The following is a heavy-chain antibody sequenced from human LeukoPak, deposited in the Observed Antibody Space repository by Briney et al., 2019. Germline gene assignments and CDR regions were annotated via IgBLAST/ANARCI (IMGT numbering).Heavy chain of an antibody. J-gene: IGHJ4*02. V-gene: IGHV3-48*01. CDR3: ARDIAPGIAADDDY. D-gene: IGHD6-13*01. Sequence: GGSLRLSCAASGFTFSSYSMNWVRQAPGKGLEWVSYISSGSSTIYYADSVKGRFTISRDNAKNSLYLQMNSLRAEDTAVYYCARDIAPGIAADDDYWGQGTLVTVSS. CDR2: ISSGSSTI. CDR1: GFTFSSYS.